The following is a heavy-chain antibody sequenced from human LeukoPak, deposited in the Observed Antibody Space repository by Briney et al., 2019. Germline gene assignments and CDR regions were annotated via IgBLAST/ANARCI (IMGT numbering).Heavy chain of an antibody. D-gene: IGHD5-12*01. J-gene: IGHJ5*02. CDR3: AKDRGYSGYADS. Sequence: GVSLRLSRAASGFTFSSYAMSWVRQDPGKGLEWVSAISGSGSRTYYADSVKGRFTISRDNSKNTLYLQMNSLRAEDTALYYCAKDRGYSGYADSWGQGTLVTVSS. CDR2: ISGSGSRT. CDR1: GFTFSSYA. V-gene: IGHV3-23*01.